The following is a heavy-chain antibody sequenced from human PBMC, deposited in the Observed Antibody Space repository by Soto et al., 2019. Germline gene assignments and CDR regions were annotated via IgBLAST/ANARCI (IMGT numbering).Heavy chain of an antibody. D-gene: IGHD6-6*01. CDR1: GFTFDYYT. CDR2: ISWDGGST. V-gene: IGHV3-43*01. Sequence: GGSLRLSCAAFGFTFDYYTMHWVRQSPGKGLEWVSLISWDGGSTYYADSVEGRFTISRDNSKNSLYLQMNSLRTEDTALYYCAKEIMPIAARNDAFDIWGQGTMVTVS. CDR3: AKEIMPIAARNDAFDI. J-gene: IGHJ3*02.